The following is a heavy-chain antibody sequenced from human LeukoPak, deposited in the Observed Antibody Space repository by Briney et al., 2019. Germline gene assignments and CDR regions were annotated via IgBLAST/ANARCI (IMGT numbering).Heavy chain of an antibody. D-gene: IGHD3-22*01. CDR3: ARDTLVYYGTSGYYQK. CDR2: ITRSGST. J-gene: IGHJ4*02. Sequence: KPSETLSLTCAVHGGSSSGYYCGWIRQPPGKGLGWIGEITRSGSTNYNPSLKSRVTISVVTTNTHISLKLSSVTATDPAVYYWARDTLVYYGTSGYYQKWGQGTLVTVSS. V-gene: IGHV4-34*01. CDR1: GGSSSGYY.